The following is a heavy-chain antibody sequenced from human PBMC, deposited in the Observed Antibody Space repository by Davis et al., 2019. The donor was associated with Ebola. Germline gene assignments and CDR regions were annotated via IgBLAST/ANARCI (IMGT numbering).Heavy chain of an antibody. Sequence: MPSETLSLTCTVSGGSISSYYWSWIRQPPWKGLEWIGYIYYSGSTNYNPSLKSRVTISVDKSKNQFSLKLSSVTAADTAVYYCARGRGRDGYNYRWYFDLWGRGTLVTVSS. CDR3: ARGRGRDGYNYRWYFDL. CDR1: GGSISSYY. V-gene: IGHV4-59*12. D-gene: IGHD5-24*01. CDR2: IYYSGST. J-gene: IGHJ2*01.